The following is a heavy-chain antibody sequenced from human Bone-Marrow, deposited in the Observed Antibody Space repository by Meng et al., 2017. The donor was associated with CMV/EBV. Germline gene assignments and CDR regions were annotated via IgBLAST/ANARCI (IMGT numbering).Heavy chain of an antibody. J-gene: IGHJ3*02. Sequence: GGSLRLSCAASGFTFSSYGMHWVRQAPGKGLEWVAVIWYDGSNKYYADSVKGRFTISRDNAKNSLYLQMNSLRAEDTAVYYCVRLMAAHDAFDIWGQGTMVTVSS. CDR2: IWYDGSNK. CDR3: VRLMAAHDAFDI. V-gene: IGHV3-33*03. CDR1: GFTFSSYG. D-gene: IGHD5-24*01.